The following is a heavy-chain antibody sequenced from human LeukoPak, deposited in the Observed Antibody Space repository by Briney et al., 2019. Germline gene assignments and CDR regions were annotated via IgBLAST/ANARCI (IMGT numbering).Heavy chain of an antibody. D-gene: IGHD5-12*01. CDR1: GFTFSSYA. CDR3: ARHPYSGYAQGYYYYGMDV. V-gene: IGHV3-23*01. Sequence: GGSLRLSCAASGFTFSSYAMSWVRQAPGKGLEWVSPISGSGGSTYYAASLKGRFTISRDNSKNTLYLQMNSLRAEDTAVYYCARHPYSGYAQGYYYYGMDVWGQGTTVTVSS. CDR2: ISGSGGST. J-gene: IGHJ6*02.